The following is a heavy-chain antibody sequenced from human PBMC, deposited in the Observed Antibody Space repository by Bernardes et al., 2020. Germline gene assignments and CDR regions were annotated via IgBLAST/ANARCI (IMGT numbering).Heavy chain of an antibody. Sequence: SETLSLTCAVSGGSISSNNWWCWVRPPPRKGQEWIGEIYHSGSTNYNPSLKSRVTTSVDKSKNHFSLMLSSVTAADTAVYYWARLDYYDGSGYPPFDYWGRGTLVTVSS. D-gene: IGHD3-22*01. V-gene: IGHV4-4*02. CDR3: ARLDYYDGSGYPPFDY. CDR2: IYHSGST. J-gene: IGHJ4*02. CDR1: GGSISSNNW.